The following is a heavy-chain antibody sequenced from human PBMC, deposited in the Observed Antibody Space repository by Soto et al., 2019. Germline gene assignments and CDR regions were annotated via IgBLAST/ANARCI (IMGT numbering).Heavy chain of an antibody. CDR1: GGSISSSNW. D-gene: IGHD2-2*01. Sequence: ETLSLTCAVSGGSISSSNWWSWVRQPPGKGLEWIGEIYHSGRTNYNPSLKSRVTISVDKSKNQFSLKLSSVTAADTAVYYCARGDIVLVPAAIRFFWKTRTGMDVWGQGTTVTVSS. CDR2: IYHSGRT. V-gene: IGHV4-4*02. J-gene: IGHJ6*02. CDR3: ARGDIVLVPAAIRFFWKTRTGMDV.